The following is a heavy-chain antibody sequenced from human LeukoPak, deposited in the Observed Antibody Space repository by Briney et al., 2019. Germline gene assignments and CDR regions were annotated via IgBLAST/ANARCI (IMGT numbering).Heavy chain of an antibody. CDR1: GFTFSSYW. J-gene: IGHJ6*03. CDR2: IKQDGSEK. CDR3: ARDRLNYYYYYMDV. D-gene: IGHD6-25*01. V-gene: IGHV3-7*01. Sequence: GGSLRLSCAASGFTFSSYWMSWVRQAPGKGLERVANIKQDGSEKYYVDSVKGRFTISRDNAKNSLYLQMNSLRAEDTAVYYCARDRLNYYYYYMDVWGKGTTVTISS.